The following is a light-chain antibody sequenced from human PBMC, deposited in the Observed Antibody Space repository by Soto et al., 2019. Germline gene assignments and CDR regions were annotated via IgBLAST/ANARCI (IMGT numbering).Light chain of an antibody. CDR3: QQYSTALT. CDR1: ESVGST. V-gene: IGKV3-15*01. J-gene: IGKJ4*02. CDR2: GAS. Sequence: EIFMTQSPATLSVSPGEKVILSCRASESVGSTLAWYQQKPGQAPRLLICGASTSARWVPARFSGSGSGTEFTLTISSLQSEDFAVYYCQQYSTALTFGVGTTLEIK.